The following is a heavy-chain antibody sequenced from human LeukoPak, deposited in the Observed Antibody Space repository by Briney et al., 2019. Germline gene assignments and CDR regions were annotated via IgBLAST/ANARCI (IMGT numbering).Heavy chain of an antibody. Sequence: PGGSLRLSCAASGFTFRSYWMRWVRQAPGKGLVWVSRINSDGSSTSYADSVKGRFAISRDNGKSTLYLQMNSLRAEDTAVYYCARAYNGYDEQPDYWGQGTLVTASS. CDR2: INSDGSST. CDR1: GFTFRSYW. D-gene: IGHD5-12*01. CDR3: ARAYNGYDEQPDY. V-gene: IGHV3-74*01. J-gene: IGHJ4*02.